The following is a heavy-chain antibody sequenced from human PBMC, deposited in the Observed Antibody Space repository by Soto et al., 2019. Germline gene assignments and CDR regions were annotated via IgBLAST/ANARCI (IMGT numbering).Heavy chain of an antibody. D-gene: IGHD1-7*01. J-gene: IGHJ4*02. CDR2: INSDGRST. CDR3: TRGRENYIYLDY. Sequence: EVQLVESGGGLVQPGGSLRLSCAASGFTLSTYWMHWVRQAPGDGLVWVSRINSDGRSTIYEDSVKGRFTISRENAKKTVSLQMNSLRAEDTAVYACTRGRENYIYLDYWGQGILGTVSS. CDR1: GFTLSTYW. V-gene: IGHV3-74*01.